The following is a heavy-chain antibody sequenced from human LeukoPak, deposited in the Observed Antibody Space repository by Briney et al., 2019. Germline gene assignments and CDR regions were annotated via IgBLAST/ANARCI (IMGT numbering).Heavy chain of an antibody. J-gene: IGHJ6*02. CDR1: GGTFSSYW. CDR2: IKQDGSEK. V-gene: IGHV3-7*01. Sequence: WGPLRLSCAASGGTFSSYWMSWVRQAPGKGLEWVANIKQDGSEKYYVYSVNRGLTISRENAKNSSHLQMNSLRAEDTAVYYCARGGGCSGGSCYSTPPSYYYGMDVWGQGTMVTVSS. D-gene: IGHD2-15*01. CDR3: ARGGGCSGGSCYSTPPSYYYGMDV.